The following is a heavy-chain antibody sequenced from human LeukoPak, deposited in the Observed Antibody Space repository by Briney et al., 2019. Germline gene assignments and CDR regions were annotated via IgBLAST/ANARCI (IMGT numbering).Heavy chain of an antibody. J-gene: IGHJ3*02. Sequence: ASVKVSCKASGYTFTDYYLQWVRQAPGEGLEWMGWINPKSGGTNYAQKFLGRVTLTRDTSIGTAYMELSSLRSDDTAVYYCARVKLGYDASDIWGQGTMVSVSS. V-gene: IGHV1-2*02. D-gene: IGHD7-27*01. CDR1: GYTFTDYY. CDR3: ARVKLGYDASDI. CDR2: INPKSGGT.